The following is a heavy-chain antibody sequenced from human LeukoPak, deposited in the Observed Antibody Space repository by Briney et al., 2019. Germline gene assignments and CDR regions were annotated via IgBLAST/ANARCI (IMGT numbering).Heavy chain of an antibody. CDR1: GFTFSSHW. D-gene: IGHD3-16*01. CDR3: ARLGARQVKDL. CDR2: IKQDGGQI. J-gene: IGHJ5*02. Sequence: GGSLRLSCAASGFTFSSHWMAWVRQAPGKGLEWVADIKQDGGQIFYVDSVKGRFTVARDNAKNSLYLQLNSLRVEDTAIYYCARLGARQVKDLWGQGTLVTVSS. V-gene: IGHV3-7*01.